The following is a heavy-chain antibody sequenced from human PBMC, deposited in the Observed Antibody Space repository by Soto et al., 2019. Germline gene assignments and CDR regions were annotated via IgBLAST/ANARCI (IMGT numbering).Heavy chain of an antibody. J-gene: IGHJ3*02. Sequence: SETLSLTXAVYGGSFSGYYWSWIRQPPGKGLEWIGEINHSGSTNYNPSLKSRVTISVDTSKNQFSLKLSSVTAADTAVYYCALRGYYYDSSGSDAFDIWGQGTMVTVSS. CDR1: GGSFSGYY. CDR2: INHSGST. D-gene: IGHD3-22*01. CDR3: ALRGYYYDSSGSDAFDI. V-gene: IGHV4-34*01.